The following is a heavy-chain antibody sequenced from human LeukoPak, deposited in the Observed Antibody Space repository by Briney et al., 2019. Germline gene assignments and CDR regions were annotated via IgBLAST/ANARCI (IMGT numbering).Heavy chain of an antibody. D-gene: IGHD2-15*01. CDR1: GFTFSSYW. V-gene: IGHV3-7*01. CDR2: IKQNGSEK. J-gene: IGHJ4*02. Sequence: PGGSLRLSCAASGFTFSSYWMSRVRQAPGKGLEWVANIKQNGSEKYYVDSVKGRFTISRDNAKNSLYLQMNSLRAEDTAVYYCARDTVREYCSGGSCYVDYWGQGTLVTVSS. CDR3: ARDTVREYCSGGSCYVDY.